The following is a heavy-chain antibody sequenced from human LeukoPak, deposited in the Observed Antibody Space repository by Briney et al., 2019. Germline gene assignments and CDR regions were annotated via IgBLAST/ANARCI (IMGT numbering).Heavy chain of an antibody. V-gene: IGHV4-34*01. D-gene: IGHD6-6*01. J-gene: IGHJ5*02. Sequence: PSETLSLTCAVYGGSFSGYYWSWIRQPPGKGLEWIGEIRQSGSTNYNPSLKSRVTISVDTSKNQFSLKLSSVTAADTAVYYCARRYSSSSFNWFDPWGRGTLVTVSS. CDR1: GGSFSGYY. CDR3: ARRYSSSSFNWFDP. CDR2: IRQSGST.